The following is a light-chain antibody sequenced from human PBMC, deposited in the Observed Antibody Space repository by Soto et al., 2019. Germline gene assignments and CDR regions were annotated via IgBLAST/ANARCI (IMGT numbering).Light chain of an antibody. Sequence: QSVLTQPPSASGSPGQSVTISCTGTSSDVGAYKYVSWYQQHPGKAPKLMIYEVNKRPSGVPDRFSGSKSGNKASLTVSGRQADDDSDYYCSAYAGSYTLVIFGGGTTLTVL. CDR3: SAYAGSYTLVI. CDR1: SSDVGAYKY. CDR2: EVN. J-gene: IGLJ2*01. V-gene: IGLV2-8*01.